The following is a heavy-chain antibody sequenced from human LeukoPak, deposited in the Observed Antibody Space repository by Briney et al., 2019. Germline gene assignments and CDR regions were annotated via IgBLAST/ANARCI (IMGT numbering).Heavy chain of an antibody. V-gene: IGHV4-4*09. Sequence: SETLSLTCTVSGGSISSYYWSWIRQPPGKGLEWIGYIYTIGSTNYNPSLKSRVTMSVATSKNQISLRVTAVTAADTAVYFCARGSDRRTGRHNWLDPWGQGILVTVSS. CDR1: GGSISSYY. D-gene: IGHD6-19*01. J-gene: IGHJ5*02. CDR2: IYTIGST. CDR3: ARGSDRRTGRHNWLDP.